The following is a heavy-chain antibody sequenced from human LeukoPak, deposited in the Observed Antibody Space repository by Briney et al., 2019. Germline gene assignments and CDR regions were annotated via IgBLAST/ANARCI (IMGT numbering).Heavy chain of an antibody. V-gene: IGHV4-59*01. CDR3: ARDGPMTQSGAFDI. D-gene: IGHD3-10*01. Sequence: ASETLSPTCTVSGGSISYFLRSWIRAPPREGLGWVWYIYYSGSTNYNPSLKSRVTISVDTSKNQFSLKLSSVTAADTAVYYCARDGPMTQSGAFDIWGQGTMVTVSS. CDR2: IYYSGST. J-gene: IGHJ3*02. CDR1: GGSISYFL.